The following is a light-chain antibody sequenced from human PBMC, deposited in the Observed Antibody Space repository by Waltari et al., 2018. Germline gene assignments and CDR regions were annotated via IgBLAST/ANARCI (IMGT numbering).Light chain of an antibody. CDR2: EVT. Sequence: QSALTQPASVSGSPGQSITISCTGTSSDVGGYNLFSWYQQHPGEVPKLMIYEVTKRPSGMSNRFSASKSGNTASLTISVLQAEDEADYYCCSFAGSTTVIFGGGTRLTVL. CDR3: CSFAGSTTVI. J-gene: IGLJ2*01. CDR1: SSDVGGYNL. V-gene: IGLV2-23*02.